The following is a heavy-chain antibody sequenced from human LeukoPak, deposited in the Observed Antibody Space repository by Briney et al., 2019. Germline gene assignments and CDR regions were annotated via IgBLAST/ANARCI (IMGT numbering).Heavy chain of an antibody. J-gene: IGHJ5*02. V-gene: IGHV1-8*01. D-gene: IGHD5-18*01. CDR3: ARSSVDTAMVALVHWFDP. CDR2: MNSNSGNT. CDR1: GYTFTSYD. Sequence: SVKVSCKASGYTFTSYDINWVRQATGQGPEWMGWMNSNSGNTGYAQKFQGRVTMTRNTSISTAYMELSSLRSEDTAVYYCARSSVDTAMVALVHWFDPWGQGTLVTVSS.